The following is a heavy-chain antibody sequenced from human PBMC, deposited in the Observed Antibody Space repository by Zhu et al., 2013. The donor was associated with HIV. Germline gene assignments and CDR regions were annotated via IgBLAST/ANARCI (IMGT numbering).Heavy chain of an antibody. CDR2: INAGNGNT. J-gene: IGHJ4*02. CDR1: GYTFTSYA. D-gene: IGHD5-12*01. CDR3: ATQITYSGYEGFDY. Sequence: QVQLVQSGAEVKKPGASVKVSCKASGYTFTSYAMHWVRQAPGQRLEWMGWINAGNGNTKYSQKFQGRVTITRDTSASTAYMELSSLRSEDTAVYYCATQITYSGYEGFDYWGQGTLVTVSS. V-gene: IGHV1-3*01.